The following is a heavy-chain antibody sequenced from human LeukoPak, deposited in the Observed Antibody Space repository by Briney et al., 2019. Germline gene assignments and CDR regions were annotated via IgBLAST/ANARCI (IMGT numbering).Heavy chain of an antibody. D-gene: IGHD3-10*01. CDR1: GGSISSSSYY. CDR3: ARGRFPIHAFDI. Sequence: PSETLSLTCTVSGGSISSSSYYWSWIRQPAGKGLEWIGRIYTSGSTNYNPSLKSRVTMSVDTSKNQFSLKLSSVTAADTAVYYCARGRFPIHAFDIWGQGTMVTVSS. J-gene: IGHJ3*02. CDR2: IYTSGST. V-gene: IGHV4-61*02.